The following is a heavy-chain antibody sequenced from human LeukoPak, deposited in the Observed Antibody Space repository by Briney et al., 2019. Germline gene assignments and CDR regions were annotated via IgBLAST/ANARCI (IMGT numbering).Heavy chain of an antibody. CDR1: GYTFTGYY. CDR2: INPNSGGT. CDR3: ARDYYDSSGAHNWFDP. J-gene: IGHJ5*02. V-gene: IGHV1-2*02. Sequence: GASVKVSRKASGYTFTGYYMHWVRQAPGQGLEWMGWINPNSGGTNYAQKFQGRVTMTRDTSISTAYMELSRLRSDDTAVYYCARDYYDSSGAHNWFDPWGQGTLVTVSS. D-gene: IGHD3-22*01.